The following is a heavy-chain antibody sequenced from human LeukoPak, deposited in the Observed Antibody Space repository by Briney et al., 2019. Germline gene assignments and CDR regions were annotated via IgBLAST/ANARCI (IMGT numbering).Heavy chain of an antibody. Sequence: SVKVSCKASGGTFSSYVINWVRQAPGQGLEWMGGIIPIFGIPDSAQKFQGRLTITADESTTTAYMELSSLRSDDTAIYYCGLSGNYYYYYMDVWGKGTTVTISS. CDR2: IIPIFGIP. CDR3: GLSGNYYYYYMDV. D-gene: IGHD6-25*01. J-gene: IGHJ6*03. CDR1: GGTFSSYV. V-gene: IGHV1-69*13.